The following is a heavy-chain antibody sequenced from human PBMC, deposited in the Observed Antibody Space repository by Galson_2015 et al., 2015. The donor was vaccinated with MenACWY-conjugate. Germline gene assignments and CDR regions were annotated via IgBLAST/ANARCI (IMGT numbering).Heavy chain of an antibody. CDR3: ARSFDPGNSRDGFTKYYFDY. CDR1: GGSISSTNYY. D-gene: IGHD5-24*01. Sequence: ETLSLTCNVSGGSISSTNYYWGWIRQSPGRGLEWIGSIYYSGSTYYNPSLKSRVTISVDTSKDQFSLKLSSVTAADTAVYYCARSFDPGNSRDGFTKYYFDYWGQGPLVTVSS. J-gene: IGHJ4*02. CDR2: IYYSGST. V-gene: IGHV4-39*07.